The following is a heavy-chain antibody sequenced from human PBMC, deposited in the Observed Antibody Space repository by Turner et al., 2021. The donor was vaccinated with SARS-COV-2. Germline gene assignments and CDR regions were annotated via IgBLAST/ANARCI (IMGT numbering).Heavy chain of an antibody. D-gene: IGHD6-19*01. V-gene: IGHV3-23*01. Sequence: EVQLLESGGGLVQLGGSLRLSCAASGFTFSSYAMCWVRQAPGKGLEWVSAISGSGGSTYYADSVKGRFTISRDNSKNTLYLQMNSLRAEDTAVYYCAKPPGEQWLVLALVFDYWGQGTLVTVSS. CDR2: ISGSGGST. J-gene: IGHJ4*02. CDR1: GFTFSSYA. CDR3: AKPPGEQWLVLALVFDY.